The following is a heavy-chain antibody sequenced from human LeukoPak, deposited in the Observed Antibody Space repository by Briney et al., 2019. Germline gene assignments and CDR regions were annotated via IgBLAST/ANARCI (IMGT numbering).Heavy chain of an antibody. CDR2: ISYDGSNK. J-gene: IGHJ6*03. V-gene: IGHV3-30-3*01. Sequence: HPGGSLRLSCAASGFTFSSYAMHWVRQAPGKGLEWVAVISYDGSNKYYADSEKGRFTISRDDAKNSLYLQMNSLRAEDTAVYYCARGLVVQGMDVWGKGTTATVSS. CDR1: GFTFSSYA. CDR3: ARGLVVQGMDV. D-gene: IGHD2-2*01.